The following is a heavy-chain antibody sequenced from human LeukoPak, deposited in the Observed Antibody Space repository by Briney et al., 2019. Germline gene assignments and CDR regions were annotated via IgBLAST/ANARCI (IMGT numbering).Heavy chain of an antibody. D-gene: IGHD2-15*01. Sequence: PGGSLRLSCAASGFTVSSKYMSWVRQAPGKGLEWVSVIYSGGTTYYADSVKGRFTISRDNSKNTLYLQMNSLRAEDTAVYYCARSWVVDDAFDIWGQGTMVTVSS. CDR2: IYSGGTT. J-gene: IGHJ3*02. CDR1: GFTVSSKY. V-gene: IGHV3-66*02. CDR3: ARSWVVDDAFDI.